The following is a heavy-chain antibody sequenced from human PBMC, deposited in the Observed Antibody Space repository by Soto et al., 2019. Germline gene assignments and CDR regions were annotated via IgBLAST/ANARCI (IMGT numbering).Heavy chain of an antibody. CDR2: ISKDGGDK. Sequence: SLSCAAAAFSFSLCGIHWVRQAPGKGLEWMAVISKDGGDKEYAESVKGRCTISRENSKSTVYLQMNSLRVEDTAVYYCAKDGYKYKYYSDYWGQGTLVTVSS. CDR1: AFSFSLCG. J-gene: IGHJ4*02. V-gene: IGHV3-30*18. D-gene: IGHD5-18*01. CDR3: AKDGYKYKYYSDY.